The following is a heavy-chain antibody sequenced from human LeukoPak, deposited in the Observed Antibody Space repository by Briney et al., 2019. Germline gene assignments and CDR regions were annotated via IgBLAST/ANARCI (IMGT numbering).Heavy chain of an antibody. CDR3: AKAPRDRQQLVADY. V-gene: IGHV3-23*01. J-gene: IGHJ4*02. D-gene: IGHD6-13*01. Sequence: GGSLRLSCAASGFTFSSYAMSWVRQAPGKGLEWVSAISGSGGSTYYADSVKGRFTIPRDNSKNTLYLQMNSLRAEDTAVYYCAKAPRDRQQLVADYWGQGTLVTVSS. CDR1: GFTFSSYA. CDR2: ISGSGGST.